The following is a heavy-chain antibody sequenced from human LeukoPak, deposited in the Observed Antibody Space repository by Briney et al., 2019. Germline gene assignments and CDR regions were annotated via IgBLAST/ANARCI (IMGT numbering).Heavy chain of an antibody. D-gene: IGHD3-16*02. Sequence: GGSLRLSCAASGFTFSSYSMNWVRQAPGKGLEWVSYISGSSTIYYADSVKGRFTISRDNAKNSLYLQMNSLRAEDTAVYYCAREPLDYWGQGTLVTVSS. CDR3: AREPLDY. CDR2: ISGSSTI. CDR1: GFTFSSYS. V-gene: IGHV3-48*04. J-gene: IGHJ4*02.